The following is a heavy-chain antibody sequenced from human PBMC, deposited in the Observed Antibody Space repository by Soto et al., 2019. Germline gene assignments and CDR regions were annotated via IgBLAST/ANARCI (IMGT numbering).Heavy chain of an antibody. CDR2: IIPILGIA. V-gene: IGHV1-69*08. CDR1: GGTFSSYT. Sequence: QVQLVQSGAEVKKPGSSVKVSCKASGGTFSSYTISWVRQAPGQGLEWMGRIIPILGIANYAKTFQGRVTITPDKSPSTAYMELSSLRSEDTAVYYWAKDYGGKDGDDWGQGTLVTVSS. CDR3: AKDYGGKDGDD. D-gene: IGHD4-17*01. J-gene: IGHJ4*02.